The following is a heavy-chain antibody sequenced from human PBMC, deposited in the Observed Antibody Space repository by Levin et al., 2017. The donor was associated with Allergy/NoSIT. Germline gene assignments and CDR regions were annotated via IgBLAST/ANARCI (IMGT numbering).Heavy chain of an antibody. CDR3: ARDRGPGEGQLVQLCDY. Sequence: KPSETLSLTCAISGVSVSSNSVGWNWIRQSPSRGLEWLGRTHYGSTWYNDYAPSVKSRITINPDTSKNQFSLQLDSVTPEDTAVYYCARDRGPGEGQLVQLCDYWGQGSLVTVSS. CDR2: THYGSTWYN. V-gene: IGHV6-1*01. CDR1: GVSVSSNSVG. J-gene: IGHJ4*02. D-gene: IGHD6-6*01.